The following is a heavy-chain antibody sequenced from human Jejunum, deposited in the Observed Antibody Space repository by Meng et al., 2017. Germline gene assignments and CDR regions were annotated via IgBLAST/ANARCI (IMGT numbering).Heavy chain of an antibody. CDR2: FHHSGSA. CDR1: GVSVNSGFYY. CDR3: TGGPDSAKSGY. D-gene: IGHD1-14*01. J-gene: IGHJ4*02. Sequence: VRLQQSGPGLVRPSETLSLTCTVSGVSVNSGFYYWNWVRQPPGKGLEFIGSFHHSGSAHYNASLEGRVTMSLDTSKNQFSLRLTSVTAADSALYYCTGGPDSAKSGYWGQGTLVTVSS. V-gene: IGHV4-61*01.